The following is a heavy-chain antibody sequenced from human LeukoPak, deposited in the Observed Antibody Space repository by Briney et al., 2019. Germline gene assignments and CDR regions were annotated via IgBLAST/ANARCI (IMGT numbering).Heavy chain of an antibody. V-gene: IGHV3-23*01. CDR2: ISGSGGST. CDR3: AKRSRYYYGSGSPDFDY. Sequence: PGGSLRLSCAASGFTFSSYAMSWVRQAPGKGLEWVSAISGSGGSTYYADSVKGRFTISRDNSKNTLYLQMNSLRAEDTAVYYCAKRSRYYYGSGSPDFDYWGQGTLVTVSS. J-gene: IGHJ4*02. CDR1: GFTFSSYA. D-gene: IGHD3-10*01.